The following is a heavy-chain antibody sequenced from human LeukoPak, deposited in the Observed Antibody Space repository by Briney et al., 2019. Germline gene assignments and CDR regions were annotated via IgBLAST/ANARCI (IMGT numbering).Heavy chain of an antibody. D-gene: IGHD2-15*01. CDR3: ARGKGLLPAFDY. Sequence: SQTLSLTCTVSGGSISSGGYYWSWIRQHPGKGLEWIGYIYYSGSTYYNPSLKSRVTISVDTSKNQFSLKLSSVTAADTAVYYCARGKGLLPAFDYWGQGTLVTVSS. J-gene: IGHJ4*02. V-gene: IGHV4-31*03. CDR1: GGSISSGGYY. CDR2: IYYSGST.